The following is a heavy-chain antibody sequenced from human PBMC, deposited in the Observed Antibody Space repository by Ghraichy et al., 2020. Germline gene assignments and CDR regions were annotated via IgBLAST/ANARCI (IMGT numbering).Heavy chain of an antibody. CDR3: AREGAATPSIEY. V-gene: IGHV3-66*01. CDR1: GFSVSTYY. CDR2: IYRGGST. J-gene: IGHJ4*02. Sequence: GGSLNISCAASGFSVSTYYMNWVRQAPGKGLEYVSVIYRGGSTYYADSVKGRFTITRDNSKNTLYLQMNSLRVEDTAVYYCAREGAATPSIEYWGQGTLVTVAS.